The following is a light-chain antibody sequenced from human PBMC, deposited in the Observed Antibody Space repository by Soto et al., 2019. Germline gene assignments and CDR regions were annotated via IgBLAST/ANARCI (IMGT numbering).Light chain of an antibody. J-gene: IGKJ5*01. CDR2: DAS. V-gene: IGKV3-11*01. Sequence: EIVLTQSPATLSLSPGERATLSCRASQSVSSYLAWYQQKPGQAPRLLIYDASNRSTGIPARFSGSGSGTDFTLTISSVEPEEFAVYYCQQRSNWPITFGQGTRLEIK. CDR1: QSVSSY. CDR3: QQRSNWPIT.